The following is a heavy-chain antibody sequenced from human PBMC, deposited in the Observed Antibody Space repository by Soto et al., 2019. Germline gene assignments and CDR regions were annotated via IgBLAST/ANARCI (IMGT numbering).Heavy chain of an antibody. CDR2: MNPNSGNT. Sequence: GASVKVSCKASGYTFTSYDINWVRQATGQGLEWMGWMNPNSGNTGYAQKFQGRVTMTRNTSISTAYMELSSLRSEDTAVYYCARGEGSHYYGSGSYYRGFDYWGQGTLVTVSS. V-gene: IGHV1-8*01. CDR1: GYTFTSYD. CDR3: ARGEGSHYYGSGSYYRGFDY. D-gene: IGHD3-10*01. J-gene: IGHJ4*02.